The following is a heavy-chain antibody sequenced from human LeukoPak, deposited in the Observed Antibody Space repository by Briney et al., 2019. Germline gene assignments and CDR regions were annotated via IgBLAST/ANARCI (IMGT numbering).Heavy chain of an antibody. D-gene: IGHD2-2*01. CDR3: ARAGVVPAAIYYYMDV. J-gene: IGHJ6*03. CDR1: GGSISSYH. CDR2: IYYSGST. Sequence: PSETLSLTCTVSGGSISSYHWSWIRQPPGKGLEWIGYIYYSGSTNYNPSLKSRVTISVDTSKNQFSLKLSSVTAADTAVYYCARAGVVPAAIYYYMDVWGKGTTVTVSS. V-gene: IGHV4-59*01.